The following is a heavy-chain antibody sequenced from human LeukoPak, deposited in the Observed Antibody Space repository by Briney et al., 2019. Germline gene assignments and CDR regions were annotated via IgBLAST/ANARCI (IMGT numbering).Heavy chain of an antibody. Sequence: GGSLRLSCAASGFTFDDYAMHWVRQAPGKGLEWVSLISWDGGSTYYADSVKGRFTISRDNSKNSLYLQMNSLRAEDTALYYCAKDIRAYSSSWYHAFDIWGQGTMVTVSS. J-gene: IGHJ3*02. D-gene: IGHD6-13*01. CDR3: AKDIRAYSSSWYHAFDI. CDR1: GFTFDDYA. V-gene: IGHV3-43D*03. CDR2: ISWDGGST.